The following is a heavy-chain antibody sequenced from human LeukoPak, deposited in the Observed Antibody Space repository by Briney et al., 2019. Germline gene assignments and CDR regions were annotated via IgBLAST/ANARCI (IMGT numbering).Heavy chain of an antibody. V-gene: IGHV3-7*01. CDR3: AREMAVGRDGYNFYDY. CDR2: IKQDGSEK. J-gene: IGHJ4*02. D-gene: IGHD5-24*01. CDR1: GFTFSSYW. Sequence: PGGSLRLSCAASGFTFSSYWMSWVRQAPGKGLEWVANIKQDGSEKYYVDSVKGRFTISRDNAKNSLYLQMNSLRAEDTAVYHCAREMAVGRDGYNFYDYWSQGTLVTVSS.